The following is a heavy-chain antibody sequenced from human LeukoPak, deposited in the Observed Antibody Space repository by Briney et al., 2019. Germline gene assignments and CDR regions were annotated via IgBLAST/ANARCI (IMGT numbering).Heavy chain of an antibody. CDR3: ARGRRFYFDWFGDFDY. J-gene: IGHJ4*02. D-gene: IGHD3-9*01. CDR1: GGSISSSSYY. CDR2: IYHSGST. Sequence: PSETLSLTCTVSGGSISSSSYYWVWIREPPGKWLEWIGSIYHSGSTYYNPSLKSRVTISVDTSKNQFSLKLSSVTAADTAVYYCARGRRFYFDWFGDFDYWGQGTLVTVSS. V-gene: IGHV4-39*07.